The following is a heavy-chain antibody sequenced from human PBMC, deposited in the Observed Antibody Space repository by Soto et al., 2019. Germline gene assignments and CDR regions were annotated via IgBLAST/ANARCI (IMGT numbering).Heavy chain of an antibody. CDR1: GFTFSSYG. D-gene: IGHD2-2*01. V-gene: IGHV3-33*01. CDR3: ARDSGRHCSSTSCFFLY. J-gene: IGHJ4*02. CDR2: IWYDGSNK. Sequence: GGSLSLSCAASGFTFSSYGMHWVRQAPGKGLEWVAVIWYDGSNKYYADSVKGRFTISRDNSKNTLYLQMNSLRAEDTAVCYCARDSGRHCSSTSCFFLYWGQGTLVTVSS.